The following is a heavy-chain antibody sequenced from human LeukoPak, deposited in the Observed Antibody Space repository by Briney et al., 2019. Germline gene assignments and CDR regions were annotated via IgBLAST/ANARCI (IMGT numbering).Heavy chain of an antibody. Sequence: GASVKVSCKASGYRFTGYYMHWVRQAPGQGLEWMGWINPNSGDTNYAQRFQGRVTMTRDTSISTAYMELSRLRSDGTAVYYCARDRYALERRGYYFDYWGQGTLVTVSS. CDR3: ARDRYALERRGYYFDY. D-gene: IGHD1-1*01. J-gene: IGHJ4*02. CDR1: GYRFTGYY. CDR2: INPNSGDT. V-gene: IGHV1-2*02.